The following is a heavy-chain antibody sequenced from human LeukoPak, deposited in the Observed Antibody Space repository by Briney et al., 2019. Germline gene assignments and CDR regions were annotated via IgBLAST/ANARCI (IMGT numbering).Heavy chain of an antibody. Sequence: GGSLRLSCTASGFTFGDYAMSWVRQAPGKGLEWVGFIRSKAYGGTTEYAASVKGRFTISRDDSKSIAYLQMNSLKTEDTAVYYCTRRPALGIHLRHQFDYYFDYWGQGTLVTVSS. CDR3: TRRPALGIHLRHQFDYYFDY. CDR2: IRSKAYGGTT. V-gene: IGHV3-49*04. D-gene: IGHD7-27*01. J-gene: IGHJ4*02. CDR1: GFTFGDYA.